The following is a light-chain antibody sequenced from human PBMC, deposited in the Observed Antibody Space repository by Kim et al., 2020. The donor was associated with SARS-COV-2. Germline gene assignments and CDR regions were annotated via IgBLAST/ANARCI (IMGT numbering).Light chain of an antibody. V-gene: IGKV3-20*01. CDR2: GAS. CDR1: ESLSHKE. Sequence: PGGRATLSCRASESLSHKELAWYQQRPGQPPRLLIWGASNRVTGIPDRFSGSGSATDFTLTISRLEPEDFAVYYCQQYGSALYTFGQGTKVDIK. CDR3: QQYGSALYT. J-gene: IGKJ2*01.